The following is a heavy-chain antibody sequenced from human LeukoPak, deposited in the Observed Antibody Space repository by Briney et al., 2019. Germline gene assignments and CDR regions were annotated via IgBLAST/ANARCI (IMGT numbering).Heavy chain of an antibody. CDR1: GFTFSSYG. D-gene: IGHD3-3*01. J-gene: IGHJ3*02. CDR2: IWYDGSNK. CDR3: AKPEGPYTILHGDAFDI. Sequence: GGSLRLSCAASGFTFSSYGMHWVRQAPGKGLEWVAVIWYDGSNKYYADSVKGRFTISRDNSKNTLYLQMNSLRAEDTAVYYCAKPEGPYTILHGDAFDIWGQGTMVTVSS. V-gene: IGHV3-33*06.